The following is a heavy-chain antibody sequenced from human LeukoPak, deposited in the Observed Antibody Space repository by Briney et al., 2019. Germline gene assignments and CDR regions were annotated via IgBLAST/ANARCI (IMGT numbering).Heavy chain of an antibody. CDR1: GGSISSSNYY. CDR2: FYSGGGT. Sequence: PSETLSLTCTVSGGSISSSNYYWGWIRQPPGKGLEWIGSFYSGGGTFHSSSLESRVTISVDTSENQFSLKLSSVTTVDTAIYYCVRHLKYCIGSVCYEQLDHWGQGILVTVSS. D-gene: IGHD2-8*02. J-gene: IGHJ4*02. CDR3: VRHLKYCIGSVCYEQLDH. V-gene: IGHV4-39*01.